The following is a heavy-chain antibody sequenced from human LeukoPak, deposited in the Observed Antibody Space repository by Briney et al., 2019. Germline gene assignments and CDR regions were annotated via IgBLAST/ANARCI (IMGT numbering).Heavy chain of an antibody. CDR3: AKGGHYDSSGYYSTIDY. J-gene: IGHJ4*02. Sequence: GGSLRLSCAASGFTFSSYAMSWVRQAPGKGLEWVSVISGSGGSTYYADSVKGRFTISRDNSKNTLDLQMNSLRAEDTAVYYCAKGGHYDSSGYYSTIDYWGQGNPGHRLL. V-gene: IGHV3-23*01. D-gene: IGHD3-22*01. CDR1: GFTFSSYA. CDR2: ISGSGGST.